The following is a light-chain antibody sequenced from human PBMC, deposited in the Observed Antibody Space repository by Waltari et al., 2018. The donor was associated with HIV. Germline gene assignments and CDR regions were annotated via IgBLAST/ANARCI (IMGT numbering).Light chain of an antibody. CDR3: TSYAGDTNYLV. CDR2: DVT. J-gene: IGLJ1*01. Sequence: QSALTQPPSASGSPGQSVTISCTGTSSDVGGYDVVAWYQPRARQVPKLIIYDVTKRPSGVPDRFSCSKSGNTASLTVSGLRAEDEADYYCTSYAGDTNYLVFGTGTKVTVL. CDR1: SSDVGGYDV. V-gene: IGLV2-8*01.